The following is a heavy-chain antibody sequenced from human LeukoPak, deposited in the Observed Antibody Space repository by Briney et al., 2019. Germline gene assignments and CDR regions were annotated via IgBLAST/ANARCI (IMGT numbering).Heavy chain of an antibody. CDR3: AKDGSIRGGLAAAGIERYYYGMDV. Sequence: GGSLRLSCAASGFTFSSYAMSWVRQAPGEGLEWVSALSGSGASTYYADSVKGRFTISRDNSKNTLYLQMNSLRAEDTAVYYCAKDGSIRGGLAAAGIERYYYGMDVWGQGTTVTVSS. D-gene: IGHD6-13*01. J-gene: IGHJ6*02. CDR1: GFTFSSYA. V-gene: IGHV3-23*01. CDR2: LSGSGAST.